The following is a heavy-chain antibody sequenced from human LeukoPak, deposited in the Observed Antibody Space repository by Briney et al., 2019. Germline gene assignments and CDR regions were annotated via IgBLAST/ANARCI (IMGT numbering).Heavy chain of an antibody. V-gene: IGHV3-74*01. CDR3: ARDYYDSSGYYYYYMDV. CDR1: GVTFSSYW. J-gene: IGHJ6*03. CDR2: INSDGSST. Sequence: PGGSLRLSCAASGVTFSSYWMHWVRQAPRKGLVWVSRINSDGSSTSYADSVKGRFTISRDNAKNTLYLQMNSLRAEDTAVYYCARDYYDSSGYYYYYMDVWGKGTTVTVSS. D-gene: IGHD3-22*01.